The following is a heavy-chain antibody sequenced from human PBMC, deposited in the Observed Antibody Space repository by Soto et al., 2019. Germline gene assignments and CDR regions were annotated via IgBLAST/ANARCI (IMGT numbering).Heavy chain of an antibody. V-gene: IGHV4-59*01. Sequence: QVQLQESGPGLVKPSETLSLTCTVSGGSISSYYWRWIRQPPGKGLEWIGYIYYSGSTNYNPSLKSRVTISVDTSKNQFSLKLSSVTAADTAVYYCATVGHDYAITRDYWGQGTLVTVSS. CDR3: ATVGHDYAITRDY. CDR2: IYYSGST. CDR1: GGSISSYY. J-gene: IGHJ4*02. D-gene: IGHD4-17*01.